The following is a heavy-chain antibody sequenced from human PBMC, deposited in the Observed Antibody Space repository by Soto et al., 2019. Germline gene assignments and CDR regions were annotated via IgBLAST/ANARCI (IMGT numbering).Heavy chain of an antibody. D-gene: IGHD3-22*01. J-gene: IGHJ4*02. CDR2: IIPILGIA. V-gene: IGHV1-69*02. Sequence: GASVKVSCKASGGTFSSYTISWVRQAPGQGLEWMGRIIPILGIANYAQKFQGRVTITADKSTSTAYMELSSLRSEDTAVYYCATLAYYYDSSGYYHDYWGQVTLVTVSS. CDR3: ATLAYYYDSSGYYHDY. CDR1: GGTFSSYT.